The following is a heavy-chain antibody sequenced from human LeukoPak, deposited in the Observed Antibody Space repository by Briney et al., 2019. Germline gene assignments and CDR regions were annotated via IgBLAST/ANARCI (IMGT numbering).Heavy chain of an antibody. J-gene: IGHJ6*03. Sequence: GGSLRLSCAASGFTFSSYAMHWVRQAPGKGLEWVAVISYDGSNKYYADSVKARFTISRYNSKNTLYLQMNSLRAEDTAVYSCAKDRSNGGMDVWGKGTTVTVSS. CDR2: ISYDGSNK. CDR3: AKDRSNGGMDV. CDR1: GFTFSSYA. D-gene: IGHD2-8*01. V-gene: IGHV3-30-3*01.